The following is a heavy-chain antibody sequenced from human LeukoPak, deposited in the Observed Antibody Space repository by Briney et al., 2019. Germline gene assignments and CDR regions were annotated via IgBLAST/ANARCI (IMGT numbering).Heavy chain of an antibody. Sequence: ASVKVSCKASGYTFTSYDINWVRQATGQGLEWMGWMNPKSGNTGYAQKFQGRVTITRNTSISTVYMELSSLRSEDTAVYYCASRLYSSSFGWFDPWGQGTLGTVSS. CDR3: ASRLYSSSFGWFDP. D-gene: IGHD6-13*01. J-gene: IGHJ5*02. CDR1: GYTFTSYD. V-gene: IGHV1-8*03. CDR2: MNPKSGNT.